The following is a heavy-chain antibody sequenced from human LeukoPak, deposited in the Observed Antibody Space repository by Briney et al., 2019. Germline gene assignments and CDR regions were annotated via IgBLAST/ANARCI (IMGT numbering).Heavy chain of an antibody. CDR1: GYTFTGYY. CDR3: ARGPPLRAYYFDY. Sequence: ASVKVSCKASGYTFTGYYMHWVRQAPGQGPEWMGWINPNSGGTNYAQKFQGWVTMTRDTSISTAYMELSRLRSDDTAVYYCARGPPLRAYYFDYWGQGTLVTVSS. D-gene: IGHD3-10*01. CDR2: INPNSGGT. V-gene: IGHV1-2*04. J-gene: IGHJ4*02.